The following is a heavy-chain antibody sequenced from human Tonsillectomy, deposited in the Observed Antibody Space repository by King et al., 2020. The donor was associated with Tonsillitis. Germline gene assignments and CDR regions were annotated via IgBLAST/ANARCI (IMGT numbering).Heavy chain of an antibody. Sequence: VQLVESGGGVVQPGRSPRLSCAASGFTFSTYGLHWVRQAPGKGLEWVAVISYDGSNEYYADSVKGRFTISRDNSKNTLYLQMNSLRAEDTAVYYCAKDQVRCSGSYSWRAYFDYWGQGTLVTVSS. CDR3: AKDQVRCSGSYSWRAYFDY. CDR1: GFTFSTYG. D-gene: IGHD3-10*02. V-gene: IGHV3-30*18. CDR2: ISYDGSNE. J-gene: IGHJ4*02.